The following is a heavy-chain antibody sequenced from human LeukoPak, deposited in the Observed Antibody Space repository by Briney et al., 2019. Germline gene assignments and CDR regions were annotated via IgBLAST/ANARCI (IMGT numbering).Heavy chain of an antibody. Sequence: PSETLSLTCTVSSGSFRTYYWSWIRQPPGKGLEWIGYIFYNEGTSYNPSLKSRVTISVDTSNNQFSLKLSSVTAADTAVYYCAREGARWEPSFSAFDIWGQGTMVTVSS. CDR1: SGSFRTYY. D-gene: IGHD1-26*01. CDR3: AREGARWEPSFSAFDI. CDR2: IFYNEGT. V-gene: IGHV4-59*01. J-gene: IGHJ3*02.